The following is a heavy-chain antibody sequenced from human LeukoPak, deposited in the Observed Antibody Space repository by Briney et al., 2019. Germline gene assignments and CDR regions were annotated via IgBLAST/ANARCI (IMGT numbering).Heavy chain of an antibody. D-gene: IGHD3-3*01. CDR2: IYYSGST. J-gene: IGHJ6*02. Sequence: TLSLTCXVSGGSFSSGDYYWNWIRQPPGKGLEWIVYIYYSGSTNYNPSLKSRVTISVDTSKNQFSLKLSSVTAADTAVYYCARVRDDFWSGYPPGYYGMDVWGQGTTVTVSS. CDR3: ARVRDDFWSGYPPGYYGMDV. V-gene: IGHV4-61*08. CDR1: GGSFSSGDYY.